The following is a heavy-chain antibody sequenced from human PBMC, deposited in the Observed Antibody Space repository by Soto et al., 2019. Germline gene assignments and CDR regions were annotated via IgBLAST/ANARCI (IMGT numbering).Heavy chain of an antibody. CDR2: INAGNGNT. Sequence: ASVKVSCKASGYTFTSYAMHWVRQAPGQRLEWMGWINAGNGNTKYSQKFQGRVTITRDTSASTAYMELSSLRSEDTAVYYCARVKRDFYYYGMDVWGQGTTVTVSS. CDR3: ARVKRDFYYYGMDV. CDR1: GYTFTSYA. J-gene: IGHJ6*02. V-gene: IGHV1-3*01.